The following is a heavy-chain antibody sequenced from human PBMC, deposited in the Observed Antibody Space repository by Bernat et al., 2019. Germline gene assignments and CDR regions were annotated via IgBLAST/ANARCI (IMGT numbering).Heavy chain of an antibody. D-gene: IGHD2-2*01. CDR1: GFTFSSYG. CDR3: ARAKELGYCSSTSCPYAFDI. CDR2: IWYDGSNK. J-gene: IGHJ3*02. V-gene: IGHV3-33*01. Sequence: QVQLVESGGGVVQPGRSLRLSCAASGFTFSSYGMHWVRQAPGKGLEWVAVIWYDGSNKYYADSVKGRFTISRDNSKNTLYLQMNSLRAEDTAVYYCARAKELGYCSSTSCPYAFDIWGHGTMVTVSS.